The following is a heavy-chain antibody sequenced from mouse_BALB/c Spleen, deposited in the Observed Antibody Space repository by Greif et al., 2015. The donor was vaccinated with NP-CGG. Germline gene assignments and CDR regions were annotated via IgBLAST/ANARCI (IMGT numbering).Heavy chain of an antibody. J-gene: IGHJ4*01. CDR2: IFPGNLNT. CDR3: TRDAMDY. CDR1: GYTFTSYY. V-gene: IGHV1S56*01. Sequence: VNLVESGPELVKPGASVRIPCKASGYTFTSYYIHWVKQRPGQGLEWIGWIFPGNLNTKYNENFKGKATLTADKSSSTVYMQLSSLTSEDSAVYFCTRDAMDYWGQGTSVTVSS.